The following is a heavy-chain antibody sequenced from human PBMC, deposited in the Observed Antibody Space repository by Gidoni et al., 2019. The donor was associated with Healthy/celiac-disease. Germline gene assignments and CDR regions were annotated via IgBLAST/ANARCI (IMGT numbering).Heavy chain of an antibody. J-gene: IGHJ4*02. Sequence: QVTLRESGPALVKPTQTLTLTCTFSGFSLSTSGMCVSWIRQPPGKALEWLALIDWDDDKYYSTSLKTRLTISKDTSKNQVVLTMTNMDPVDTATYYCARIPQYSSGWYDSPFDYWGQGTLVTVSS. D-gene: IGHD6-19*01. CDR1: GFSLSTSGMC. CDR3: ARIPQYSSGWYDSPFDY. V-gene: IGHV2-70*01. CDR2: IDWDDDK.